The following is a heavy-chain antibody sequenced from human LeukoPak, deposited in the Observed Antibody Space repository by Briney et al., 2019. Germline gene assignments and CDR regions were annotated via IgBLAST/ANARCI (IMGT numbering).Heavy chain of an antibody. CDR2: IYYSGST. D-gene: IGHD6-13*01. V-gene: IGHV4-61*05. CDR1: GGSISSSSYY. J-gene: IGHJ4*02. Sequence: PSETLSLTCTVSGGSISSSSYYWGWIRQPPGKGLEWIGYIYYSGSTNYNPSLKSRVTISVDTSKNQFSLKLSSVTAADTAVYYCARPSAAGMIDYWGQGTLVTVSS. CDR3: ARPSAAGMIDY.